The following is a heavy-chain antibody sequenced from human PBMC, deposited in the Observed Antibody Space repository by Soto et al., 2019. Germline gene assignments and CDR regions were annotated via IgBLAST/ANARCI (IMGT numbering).Heavy chain of an antibody. V-gene: IGHV3-74*01. CDR2: VKTDGSST. CDR3: ARGRSGSPTIFDV. D-gene: IGHD3-10*01. Sequence: GSLRLSCAASGFTFSSYWMHWVRQATGKGLVWVSYVKTDGSSTSYADSVKGRFTISRDNAKNTLYLQMNSLRAEDTAVYYCARGRSGSPTIFDVWAQGTLVTVSS. CDR1: GFTFSSYW. J-gene: IGHJ4*02.